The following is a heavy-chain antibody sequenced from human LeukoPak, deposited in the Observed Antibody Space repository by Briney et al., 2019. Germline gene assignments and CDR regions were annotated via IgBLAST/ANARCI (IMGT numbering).Heavy chain of an antibody. Sequence: ASVKVSCKASGYTFTSYCMHWVRQAPGQGLVWMGIINPSGGSTSYAQKFQGRVTMTRDTSTSTVYMELSSLRSEDTAVYYCARSSGWYRGGFDYWGQGTLVTVSS. CDR2: INPSGGST. D-gene: IGHD6-19*01. V-gene: IGHV1-46*01. CDR1: GYTFTSYC. J-gene: IGHJ4*02. CDR3: ARSSGWYRGGFDY.